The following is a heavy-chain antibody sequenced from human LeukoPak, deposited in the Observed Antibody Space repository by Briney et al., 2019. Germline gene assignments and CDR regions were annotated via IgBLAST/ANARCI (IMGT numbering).Heavy chain of an antibody. CDR2: IYHSGST. CDR3: AREHSSGEIDY. J-gene: IGHJ4*02. CDR1: GYSISSGYY. D-gene: IGHD6-19*01. Sequence: SETLSLTCAVSGYSISSGYYWGWIRQPPGKGLEWIGSIYHSGSTYYNPSLKSRVTISVDTSKNQFSLKLSPVTAADTAVYYCAREHSSGEIDYWGQGTLVTVSS. V-gene: IGHV4-38-2*02.